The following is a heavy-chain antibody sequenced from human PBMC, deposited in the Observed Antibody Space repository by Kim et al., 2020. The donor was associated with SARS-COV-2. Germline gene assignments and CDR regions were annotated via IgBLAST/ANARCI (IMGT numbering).Heavy chain of an antibody. J-gene: IGHJ4*02. CDR1: GFTFDDYA. CDR3: AKDSYMVRGVIDY. D-gene: IGHD3-10*01. V-gene: IGHV3-9*01. Sequence: GGSLRLSCAASGFTFDDYAMHWVRQAPGKGLEWVSGISWNSGSIGYADSVKGRFTISRDNAKNSLYLQMNSLRAEDTALYYCAKDSYMVRGVIDYWGQGTLVPVSS. CDR2: ISWNSGSI.